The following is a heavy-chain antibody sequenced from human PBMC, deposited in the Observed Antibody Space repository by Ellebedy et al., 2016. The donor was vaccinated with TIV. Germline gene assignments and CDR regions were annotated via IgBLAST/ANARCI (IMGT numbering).Heavy chain of an antibody. D-gene: IGHD3-16*01. CDR1: GFTFSSYS. CDR3: ARDTGGGYYYYYGIDV. J-gene: IGHJ6*02. CDR2: ISSSGSTI. V-gene: IGHV3-48*04. Sequence: GESLKISCAASGFTFSSYSMNWVRQAPGKGLEWVSYISSSGSTIYYADSVKGRFTISRDNAKNSLYLQMNSLRAEDTAVYYCARDTGGGYYYYYGIDVWGQGTTVTVSS.